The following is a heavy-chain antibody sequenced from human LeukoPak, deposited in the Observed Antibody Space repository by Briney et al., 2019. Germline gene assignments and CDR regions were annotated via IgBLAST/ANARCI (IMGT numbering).Heavy chain of an antibody. D-gene: IGHD3-9*01. CDR2: ISSSSSYI. CDR3: ARDREYYDILTGYYIGYYFDY. J-gene: IGHJ4*02. V-gene: IGHV3-21*01. CDR1: GFTFSSYS. Sequence: GGSLRLSCAVSGFTFSSYSMNWVRQAPGKGLEWVSSISSSSSYIYYADSVKGRFTISRDNAKNSLYLQMRSLRAEDTAVYYCARDREYYDILTGYYIGYYFDYWGQGTLVTVSS.